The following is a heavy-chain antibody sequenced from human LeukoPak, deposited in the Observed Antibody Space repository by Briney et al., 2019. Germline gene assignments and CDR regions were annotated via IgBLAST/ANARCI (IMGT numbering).Heavy chain of an antibody. V-gene: IGHV1-24*01. CDR3: ATVELRNFDWLVFDY. CDR2: FDPEERET. D-gene: IGHD3-9*01. CDR1: GYTLTELS. Sequence: ASVKVSCKVSGYTLTELSMHWVRQAPGKGLEWMGGFDPEERETIYAQKFQGRVTMTEDTSTDTAYMELTGLRSDDTAVYYCATVELRNFDWLVFDYWGQGTLLSVSS. J-gene: IGHJ4*02.